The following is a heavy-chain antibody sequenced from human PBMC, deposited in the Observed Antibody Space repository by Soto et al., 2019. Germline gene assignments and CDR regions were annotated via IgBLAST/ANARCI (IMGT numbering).Heavy chain of an antibody. CDR2: ISSNGGTT. CDR3: VSVKGSSHY. CDR1: GFTFSSYA. J-gene: IGHJ4*02. Sequence: GGSLRLCCSASGFTFSSYAMNWVRQAPGKGLQYVSAISSNGGTTYYADSVKGRFTISRDNSKNTVYLQMSSLRDEDTAVYYCVSVKGSSHYWGQGTLVTVSS. V-gene: IGHV3-64D*08.